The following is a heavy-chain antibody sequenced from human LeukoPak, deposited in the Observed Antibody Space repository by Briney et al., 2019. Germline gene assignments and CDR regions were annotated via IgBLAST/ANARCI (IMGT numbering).Heavy chain of an antibody. CDR1: GYTLTELS. D-gene: IGHD3-3*01. J-gene: IGHJ4*02. CDR3: ATGFLTIFGVVTRDY. CDR2: FDPEDGET. V-gene: IGHV1-24*01. Sequence: ASVKVSCKVSGYTLTELSMHWVRQAPGKGLEWMGGFDPEDGETIYAQKFQGRVTMTEDTSTDTAYMELSSLRSEDTAVYYCATGFLTIFGVVTRDYWGQGTLVTVSS.